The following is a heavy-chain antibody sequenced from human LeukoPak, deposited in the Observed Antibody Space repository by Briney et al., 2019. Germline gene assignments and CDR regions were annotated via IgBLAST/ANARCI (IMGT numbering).Heavy chain of an antibody. J-gene: IGHJ6*02. V-gene: IGHV1-18*01. CDR1: GYTFTSYG. Sequence: ASVKVSCKASGYTFTSYGISWMRQAPGQGLEWMGWISAYNGNTNYAQKLQGRVTMTTDTSTSTAYMELRSLRSDDTAVYYCARDSGDTAMVTYYYYGIDVWGQGTTVTVSS. D-gene: IGHD5-18*01. CDR3: ARDSGDTAMVTYYYYGIDV. CDR2: ISAYNGNT.